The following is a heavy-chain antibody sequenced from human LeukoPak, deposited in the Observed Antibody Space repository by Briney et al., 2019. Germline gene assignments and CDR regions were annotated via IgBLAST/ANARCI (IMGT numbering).Heavy chain of an antibody. Sequence: ASVKVSCKASGYTFTGYYMHWVRQAPGQGLEWMGWINTNTGNPTYAQGFTGRFVFSLDTSVSTAYLQISSLKAEDTALYYCARDQSSNSGPWFDPWGQGTLVTVSS. D-gene: IGHD6-19*01. CDR3: ARDQSSNSGPWFDP. CDR1: GYTFTGYY. J-gene: IGHJ5*02. CDR2: INTNTGNP. V-gene: IGHV7-4-1*02.